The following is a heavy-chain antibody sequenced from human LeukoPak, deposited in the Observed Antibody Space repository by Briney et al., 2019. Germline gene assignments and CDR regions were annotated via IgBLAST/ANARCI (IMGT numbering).Heavy chain of an antibody. J-gene: IGHJ4*02. Sequence: PSETLSLTSTVSGGSISSYYWSWIRQPPGKGLEWIGYIYYSGSTNYNPSLKSRVTISVDTSKNQFSLKLSSVTAADTAVYYCARQVYSSGWYWDDYWGQGALFTVSS. V-gene: IGHV4-59*08. D-gene: IGHD6-19*01. CDR3: ARQVYSSGWYWDDY. CDR1: GGSISSYY. CDR2: IYYSGST.